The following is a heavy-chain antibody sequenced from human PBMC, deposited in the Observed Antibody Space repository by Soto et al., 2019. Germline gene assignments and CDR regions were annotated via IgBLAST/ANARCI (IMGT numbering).Heavy chain of an antibody. V-gene: IGHV3-30-3*01. CDR2: ISYDGSNK. J-gene: IGHJ4*02. CDR3: ARDQNRGVIVVVTYFDY. Sequence: QVQLVESGGGVVQPGRSLRLSCAASGFTFSSYAMHWVRQAPGKGLEWVAVISYDGSNKYYADSVKGRFSISRDNSKNTLYQQMNSLRAEDTAVYYCARDQNRGVIVVVTYFDYWGQGTLVTVSS. CDR1: GFTFSSYA. D-gene: IGHD3-22*01.